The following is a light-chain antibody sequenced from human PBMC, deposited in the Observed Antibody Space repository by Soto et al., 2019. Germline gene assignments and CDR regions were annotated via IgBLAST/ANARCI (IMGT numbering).Light chain of an antibody. Sequence: DIQMTQSPSTLSASVGDRVTITCRASQSINNWLAWYQQKPGKAPNLLLYRASSLESGVPSRFSGSGSGTAFTITISSLQPDDFATHYCQQYNTYSRTFGQGTKVEIK. V-gene: IGKV1-5*03. CDR1: QSINNW. CDR3: QQYNTYSRT. J-gene: IGKJ1*01. CDR2: RAS.